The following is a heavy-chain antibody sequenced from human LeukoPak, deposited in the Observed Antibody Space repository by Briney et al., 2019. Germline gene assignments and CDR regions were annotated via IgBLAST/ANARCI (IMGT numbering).Heavy chain of an antibody. Sequence: ASVKVSCKASGYIFTSYGISWVRQAPGQGLEWMGWISAYNGNTNYAQKLQGRVTMTTDTSTSTAYMELRSLRSDDTAVYYCARDHLSSGNYLGQVFDYWGQGTLVTVSS. J-gene: IGHJ4*02. D-gene: IGHD1-26*01. CDR2: ISAYNGNT. CDR3: ARDHLSSGNYLGQVFDY. V-gene: IGHV1-18*01. CDR1: GYIFTSYG.